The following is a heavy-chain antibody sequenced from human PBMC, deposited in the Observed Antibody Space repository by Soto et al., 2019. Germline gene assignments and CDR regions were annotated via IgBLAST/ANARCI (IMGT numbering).Heavy chain of an antibody. CDR1: GFTFSDYY. CDR3: ARERAYCSSTSCYPHGSGIDY. J-gene: IGHJ4*02. D-gene: IGHD2-2*01. CDR2: ISSSGSTI. V-gene: IGHV3-11*01. Sequence: LRLSCAASGFTFSDYYMSWIRQAPGKGLEWVSYISSSGSTIYYADSVKGRFTISRDNAKNSLYLQMNSLRAEDTAVYYCARERAYCSSTSCYPHGSGIDYWGQGTLVTVSS.